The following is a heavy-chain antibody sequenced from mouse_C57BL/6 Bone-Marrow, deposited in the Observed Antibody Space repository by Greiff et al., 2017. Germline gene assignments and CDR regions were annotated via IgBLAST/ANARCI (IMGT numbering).Heavy chain of an antibody. CDR2: IDPENGDT. CDR1: GFNIKDDY. Sequence: VQLQQSGAELVRPGASVKLSCTASGFNIKDDYMHWVKQRPEQGLEWIGGIDPENGDTEYASKFQGKATITADTSSNTAYLQLSSLTSADTAVYYCTTYDGSPGGQGTLVTVSA. D-gene: IGHD2-12*01. J-gene: IGHJ3*01. CDR3: TTYDGSP. V-gene: IGHV14-4*01.